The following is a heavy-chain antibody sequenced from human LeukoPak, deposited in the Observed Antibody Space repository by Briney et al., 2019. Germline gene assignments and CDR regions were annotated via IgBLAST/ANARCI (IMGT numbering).Heavy chain of an antibody. J-gene: IGHJ4*02. CDR1: GFAFSNYA. D-gene: IGHD2-2*01. CDR3: AKVDCSSTSCCGDY. V-gene: IGHV3-23*01. Sequence: PGGSLRLSCTTSGFAFSNYAMNWVRQAPGKGPEWVSGISGFNTYYADSVKGRFTIFRDNSKNVLYLQMDRLRAEDTAVYYCAKVDCSSTSCCGDYWGQGTLVTVSS. CDR2: ISGFNT.